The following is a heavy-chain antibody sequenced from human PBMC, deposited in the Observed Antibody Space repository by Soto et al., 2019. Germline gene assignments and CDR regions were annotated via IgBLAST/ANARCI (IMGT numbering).Heavy chain of an antibody. J-gene: IGHJ4*02. CDR2: ISPGGDIT. CDR3: TRDPRITDF. D-gene: IGHD3-16*01. V-gene: IGHV3-11*01. CDR1: GFSFRDHY. Sequence: GGSLRLSCAASGFSFRDHYMTWIRQAPGKGLELLSYISPGGDITNYVDSVKGRFTISRDNAKNSLFLHMSSLRAEDTAVYYCTRDPRITDFWGQGTLVTVSS.